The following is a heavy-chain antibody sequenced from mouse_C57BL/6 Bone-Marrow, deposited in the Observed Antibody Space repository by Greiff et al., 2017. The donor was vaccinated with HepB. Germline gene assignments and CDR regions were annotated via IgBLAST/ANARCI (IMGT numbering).Heavy chain of an antibody. V-gene: IGHV1-72*01. CDR1: GYTFTSYW. D-gene: IGHD1-1*01. CDR3: ARWRRLVGSSWWYFDV. J-gene: IGHJ1*03. Sequence: QVHVKQPGAELVKPGASVKLSCKASGYTFTSYWMHWVKQRPGRGLEWIGRIDPNSGGTKYNEKFKSKATLTVDKPSSTAYMQLSSLTSEDSAVYYCARWRRLVGSSWWYFDVWGTGTTVTVSS. CDR2: IDPNSGGT.